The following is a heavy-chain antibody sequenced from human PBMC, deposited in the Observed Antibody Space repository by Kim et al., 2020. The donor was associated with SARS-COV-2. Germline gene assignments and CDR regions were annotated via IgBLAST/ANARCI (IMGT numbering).Heavy chain of an antibody. Sequence: AGSVKGRFTISRDDSKNTAYLQMNSLKTEDTAVYYCTRGPTTVTTDFFDYWGQGPWSPSPQ. CDR3: TRGPTTVTTDFFDY. V-gene: IGHV3-73*01. D-gene: IGHD4-17*01. J-gene: IGHJ4*02.